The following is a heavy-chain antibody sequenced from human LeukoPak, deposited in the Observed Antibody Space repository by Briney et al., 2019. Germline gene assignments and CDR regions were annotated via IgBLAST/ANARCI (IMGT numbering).Heavy chain of an antibody. CDR1: DGPISSYY. J-gene: IGHJ5*01. V-gene: IGHV4-59*08. D-gene: IGHD6-19*01. Sequence: SETLSLTCTVSDGPISSYYWSWIRQPPGKGLEWIGYISYSGSTNYNPSLRSRITISVDTSKNQFSLKLSSVTAADTAVYYCARHVKVAGTCWFDSWGQGTLVTVSS. CDR3: ARHVKVAGTCWFDS. CDR2: ISYSGST.